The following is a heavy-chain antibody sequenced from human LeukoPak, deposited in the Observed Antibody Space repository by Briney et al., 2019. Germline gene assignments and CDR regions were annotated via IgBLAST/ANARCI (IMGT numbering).Heavy chain of an antibody. Sequence: GGSLRLSCATSGFNFSHYPMHWVRQAPGKGLEWVVVISSDGRNKYYADSVKGRLTVSRNNSKNTLYPQMNSLRPEDTSVFFCARGAYSGYPLGFYFDSWGQGILVTVSS. V-gene: IGHV3-30*04. J-gene: IGHJ4*02. CDR1: GFNFSHYP. CDR3: ARGAYSGYPLGFYFDS. CDR2: ISSDGRNK. D-gene: IGHD6-25*01.